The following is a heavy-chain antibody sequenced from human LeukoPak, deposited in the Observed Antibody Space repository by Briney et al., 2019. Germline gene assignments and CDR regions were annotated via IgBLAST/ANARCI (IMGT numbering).Heavy chain of an antibody. Sequence: GGSLRLSCAASGFTFSSCGMHWVRQAPGKGLEWVAVISYDGSNKYYADSVKGRFTISRDNSKNTLYLQMNSLRAEDTAVYYCAKARQFDYYGSGSYDYWGQGTLVTVSS. CDR3: AKARQFDYYGSGSYDY. CDR2: ISYDGSNK. J-gene: IGHJ4*02. CDR1: GFTFSSCG. V-gene: IGHV3-30*18. D-gene: IGHD3-10*01.